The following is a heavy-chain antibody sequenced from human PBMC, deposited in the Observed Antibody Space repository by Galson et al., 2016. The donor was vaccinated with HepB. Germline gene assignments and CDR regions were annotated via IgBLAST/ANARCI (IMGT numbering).Heavy chain of an antibody. V-gene: IGHV3-33*06. CDR1: GFTFRRYG. Sequence: SLRLSCAASGFTFRRYGMHWVRLAPGKGLEWVAVIWYDGSNKYYTDSVKGRFTISRDNSKNTLYLQMNSLRAEDTAVYYCAKDGWFGERDYYYYGMDVWGQGTTVTVSS. J-gene: IGHJ6*02. CDR2: IWYDGSNK. D-gene: IGHD3-10*01. CDR3: AKDGWFGERDYYYYGMDV.